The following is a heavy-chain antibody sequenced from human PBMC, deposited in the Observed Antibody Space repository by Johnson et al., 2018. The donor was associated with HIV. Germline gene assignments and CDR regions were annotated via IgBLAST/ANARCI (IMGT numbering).Heavy chain of an antibody. Sequence: QMQLVESGGGVVRPGGSLRLSCAASGFTFSDYYMSWIRQAPGKGLEWVSYISSSGSTIYYADSVKGRFNISRDNAKNSLYLQMNSLRAEDTAVYYCARDLGGSYSDLDAYDIWGQGTMVTVSS. J-gene: IGHJ3*02. CDR3: ARDLGGSYSDLDAYDI. D-gene: IGHD1-26*01. CDR1: GFTFSDYY. CDR2: ISSSGSTI. V-gene: IGHV3-11*04.